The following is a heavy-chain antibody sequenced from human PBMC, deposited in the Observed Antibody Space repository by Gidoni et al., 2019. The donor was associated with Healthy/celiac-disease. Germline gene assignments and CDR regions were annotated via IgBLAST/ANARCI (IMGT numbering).Heavy chain of an antibody. J-gene: IGHJ4*02. CDR3: ARDGGPLVGGGAEFDY. D-gene: IGHD2-15*01. CDR2: IYYSGST. CDR1: GASVSSGSYY. V-gene: IGHV4-61*01. Sequence: QVQLQESGPGLVKPSETLSLTCTVSGASVSSGSYYWSWIRQPPGKGLEWIGYIYYSGSTNYNPSLKSRVTISVDTSKNQFSLKLSSVTAADTAVYYCARDGGPLVGGGAEFDYWGQGTLVTVSS.